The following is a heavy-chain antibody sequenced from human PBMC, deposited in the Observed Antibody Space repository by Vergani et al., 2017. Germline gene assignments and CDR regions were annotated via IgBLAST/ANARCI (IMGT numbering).Heavy chain of an antibody. V-gene: IGHV4-39*01. Sequence: QVQLQESGPGLVKPSETLSLTCTVSGGSISSYYWGWIRQPPGKGLEWIGSIYYSGSTYYNPSLKSRVTISVDTSKNQFSLKLSSVTAADTAVYYCARGIGDYYDSSGYRDYWGQGTLVTVSS. D-gene: IGHD3-22*01. J-gene: IGHJ4*02. CDR1: GGSISSYY. CDR3: ARGIGDYYDSSGYRDY. CDR2: IYYSGST.